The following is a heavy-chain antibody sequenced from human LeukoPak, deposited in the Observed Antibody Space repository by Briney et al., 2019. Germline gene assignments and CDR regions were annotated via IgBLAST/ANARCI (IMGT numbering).Heavy chain of an antibody. CDR2: ISSSSCYI. CDR1: GFTFSSYS. D-gene: IGHD6-13*01. CDR3: ARDQIAAADIIHYMGV. V-gene: IGHV3-21*01. J-gene: IGHJ6*03. Sequence: PGGSLRLSCAASGFTFSSYSMNWVRQAPGKGLEWVSSISSSSCYIYYADSVKGRFTISRDNAKNSLYLQMNSLRAEDTAVYYCARDQIAAADIIHYMGVWGKGTTVTVSS.